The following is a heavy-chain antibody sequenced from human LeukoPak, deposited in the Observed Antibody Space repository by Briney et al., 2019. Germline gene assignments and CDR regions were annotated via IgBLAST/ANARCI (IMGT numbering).Heavy chain of an antibody. D-gene: IGHD4-23*01. CDR1: GYTFASYP. J-gene: IGHJ4*02. Sequence: ASVKVSCKASGYTFASYPISWVRQAPGQGLEWMGWISVYNGKTNYAQKFQGRVTLTTDTSTSTAYMELRSLRSDDTAVYYCARDQSRWRNAPDYWGQGTLVTVSS. CDR3: ARDQSRWRNAPDY. CDR2: ISVYNGKT. V-gene: IGHV1-18*01.